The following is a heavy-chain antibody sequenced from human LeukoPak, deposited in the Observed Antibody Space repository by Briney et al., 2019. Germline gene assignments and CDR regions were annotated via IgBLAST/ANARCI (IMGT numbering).Heavy chain of an antibody. J-gene: IGHJ4*02. D-gene: IGHD1-26*01. CDR1: GFTFSSYW. V-gene: IGHV3-74*01. CDR2: INSDGSST. Sequence: GGFLRLSCAASGFTFSSYWMHWVRHAPGKGLVWVSRINSDGSSTSYADSVKGRFTISRDNAKNTLYLQMNSLRAEDTAVYYCARDLLGNSGSYLRHPNGPPFDYWGQRTLVTVSS. CDR3: ARDLLGNSGSYLRHPNGPPFDY.